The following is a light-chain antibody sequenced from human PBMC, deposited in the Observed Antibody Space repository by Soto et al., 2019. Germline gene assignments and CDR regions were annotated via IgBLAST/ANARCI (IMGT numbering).Light chain of an antibody. J-gene: IGKJ1*01. CDR1: QSVSNW. CDR3: QQYNSHSET. Sequence: DIQVTQSPSTLSASVGDRVTITCRTSQSVSNWLAWYQQKPGKAPKLLIHQASNLASGVPSRFSGGGSGTEFTLTINSLQADDFATYYCQQYNSHSETFGQGTKVDIK. CDR2: QAS. V-gene: IGKV1-5*03.